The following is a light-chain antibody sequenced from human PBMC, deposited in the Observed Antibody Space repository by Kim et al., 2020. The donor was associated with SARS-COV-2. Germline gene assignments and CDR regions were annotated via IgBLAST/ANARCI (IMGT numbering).Light chain of an antibody. CDR2: AIS. Sequence: QSITISGSGTISYIGTYSLISCYQQPPGKAPRLIIFAISKRPSGVSGRFSGSKSGNTSFLTISGLQPDDEADYFCCSFTSAVTWMFGGGTQLTVL. J-gene: IGLJ3*02. V-gene: IGLV2-23*02. CDR3: CSFTSAVTWM. CDR1: ISYIGTYSL.